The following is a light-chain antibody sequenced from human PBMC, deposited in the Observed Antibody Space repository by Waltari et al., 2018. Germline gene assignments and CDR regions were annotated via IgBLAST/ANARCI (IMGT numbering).Light chain of an antibody. CDR2: WAS. V-gene: IGKV4-1*01. J-gene: IGKJ2*01. CDR1: QNLLYNSDNKNH. CDR3: QQCYSTPYT. Sequence: DIVMTQSPDSLAVSLGERVTINCRSSQNLLYNSDNKNHLAWFQQKPGQPPKLIIYWASTRESGVPDRFSGSGSGTEFTLTISSLQAADVAVYYCQQCYSTPYTFGQGTKLEIK.